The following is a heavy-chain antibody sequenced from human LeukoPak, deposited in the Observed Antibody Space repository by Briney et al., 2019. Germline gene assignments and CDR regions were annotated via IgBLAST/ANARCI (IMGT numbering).Heavy chain of an antibody. CDR3: ARVSSSGWFLDY. V-gene: IGHV4-34*01. J-gene: IGHJ4*02. Sequence: SETLSLTCAVYGGSFSGYYWSWIRQPPGKGLEWIGEINHSGSTNYNPSLKSRVTISVDTSKNQFSLKLSSVTAADTAVYYCARVSSSGWFLDYWGQGTLVTVSS. D-gene: IGHD6-19*01. CDR2: INHSGST. CDR1: GGSFSGYY.